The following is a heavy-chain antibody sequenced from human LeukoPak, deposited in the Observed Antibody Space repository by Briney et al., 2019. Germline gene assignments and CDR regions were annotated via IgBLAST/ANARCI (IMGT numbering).Heavy chain of an antibody. CDR3: ASRHCSGGGCYFAGADPFDY. CDR1: GFTFSSYA. D-gene: IGHD2-15*01. CDR2: ISGGSGST. J-gene: IGHJ4*02. V-gene: IGHV3-23*01. Sequence: PGGSLRLSCAASGFTFSSYAMSWVRQAPGKGLAWVSTISGGSGSTYCADSVKGRFTISRDNSKNTLYLQMNSLRAEDTAVYYCASRHCSGGGCYFAGADPFDYWGQGTLVTVSS.